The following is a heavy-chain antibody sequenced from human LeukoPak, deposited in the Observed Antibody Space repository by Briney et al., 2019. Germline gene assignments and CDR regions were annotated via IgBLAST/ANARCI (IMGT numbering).Heavy chain of an antibody. J-gene: IGHJ4*02. V-gene: IGHV4-59*08. CDR2: IYYSGST. Sequence: SETLSLTCTVSGGSISSYYWSWIRQPPGKGLEWIGDIYYSGSTNYNPSLKSRVTISVDTSKNQFSLKLSSVTAADTAVYYCARHPSEGTIDYWGQGTLVTVSS. CDR3: ARHPSEGTIDY. CDR1: GGSISSYY.